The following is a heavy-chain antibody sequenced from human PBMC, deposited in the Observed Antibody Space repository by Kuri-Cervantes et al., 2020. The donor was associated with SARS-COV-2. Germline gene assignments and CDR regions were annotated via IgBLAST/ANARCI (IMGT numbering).Heavy chain of an antibody. CDR1: GFTFSSYA. Sequence: GGSLRLSCAASGFTFSSYAMSWVRQAPGKGLEWVANIKQDGRKKYYVDSVKGRFTISRDNSKNSLYLQMNSLRVEDTGIYYCAREVGSTTYYYYMDVWGNGTTVTVSS. D-gene: IGHD1-26*01. V-gene: IGHV3-7*01. CDR3: AREVGSTTYYYYMDV. CDR2: IKQDGRKK. J-gene: IGHJ6*03.